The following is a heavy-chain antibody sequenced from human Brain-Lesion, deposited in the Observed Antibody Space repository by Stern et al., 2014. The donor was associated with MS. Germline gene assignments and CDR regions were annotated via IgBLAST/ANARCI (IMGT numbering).Heavy chain of an antibody. CDR2: IYASGAT. CDR3: AREGGDDDDYYGLDV. D-gene: IGHD5-12*01. V-gene: IGHV3-53*04. Sequence: VQLVESGGGLVQPGGSLRLSCAASGLTVANEYMSWVRQAPGKGPEWVSLIYASGATAYADSGKGRFIISRHNSENTLSLQMNSLRPEDTAVYYCAREGGDDDDYYGLDVWGPGTTVTVSS. CDR1: GLTVANEY. J-gene: IGHJ6*02.